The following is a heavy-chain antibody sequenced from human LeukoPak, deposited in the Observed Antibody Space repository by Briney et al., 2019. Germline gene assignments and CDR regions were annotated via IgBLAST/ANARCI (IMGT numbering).Heavy chain of an antibody. CDR1: GGSISSYY. CDR2: IYYSGST. J-gene: IGHJ6*03. CDR3: ARGRNLSRFYGSGSYYSMDV. V-gene: IGHV4-59*01. Sequence: TSETLSLTCTVSGGSISSYYRSWIRHPPGKGLEWIGYIYYSGSTNYNPSLKSRVTISVDTSKNQFSLKLSSVTAADTAVYYCARGRNLSRFYGSGSYYSMDVWGKGTTVTISS. D-gene: IGHD3-10*01.